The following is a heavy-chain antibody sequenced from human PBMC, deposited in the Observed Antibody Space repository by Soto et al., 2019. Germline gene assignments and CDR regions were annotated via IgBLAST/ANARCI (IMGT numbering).Heavy chain of an antibody. CDR2: IIPYYNTL. J-gene: IGHJ4*02. V-gene: IGHV1-69*01. Sequence: QAQVVQSGAEVRKPGSSVKLSCKASEGTFNSYAIAWVRQAPGQGLEWMGGIIPYYNTLNYAQKFQDRVTITADDSTTTVSMELRSLRSAATAVYFCASGASRWYPYFFDSWAQGTLVTVSS. CDR1: EGTFNSYA. CDR3: ASGASRWYPYFFDS. D-gene: IGHD6-13*01.